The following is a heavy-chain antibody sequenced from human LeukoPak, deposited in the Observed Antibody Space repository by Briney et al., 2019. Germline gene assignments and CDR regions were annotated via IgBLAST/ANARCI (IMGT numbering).Heavy chain of an antibody. V-gene: IGHV1-2*02. CDR1: GYTFTGYY. J-gene: IGHJ4*02. Sequence: ASVKVSCKASGYTFTGYYMHWVRQAPGQGLEWMGWINPNSGGTNYAQKFQGRVTMTRDTSISTAYMELSRLRSDDTAVYYCAREQDSGFYFDYWGQGTLVTVSS. CDR2: INPNSGGT. D-gene: IGHD5-12*01. CDR3: AREQDSGFYFDY.